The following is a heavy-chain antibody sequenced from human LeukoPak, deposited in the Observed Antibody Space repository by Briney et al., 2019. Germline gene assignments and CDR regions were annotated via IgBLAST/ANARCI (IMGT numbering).Heavy chain of an antibody. CDR2: ISAYNGNT. D-gene: IGHD2-2*01. Sequence: GASVKVSCKASGYTFTSYYMHWVRQAPGQGLEWMGWISAYNGNTNYAQKLQGRVTMTTDTSTSTAYMELRSLRSDDTAVYYCAGGYCSSTSCYPFDYWGQGTLVTVSS. CDR3: AGGYCSSTSCYPFDY. CDR1: GYTFTSYY. V-gene: IGHV1-18*04. J-gene: IGHJ4*02.